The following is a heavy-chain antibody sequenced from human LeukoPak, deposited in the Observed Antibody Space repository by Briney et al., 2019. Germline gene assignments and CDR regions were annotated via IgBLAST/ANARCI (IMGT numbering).Heavy chain of an antibody. CDR2: ISSSGSTI. CDR3: ARSPCSTSCPYYMDV. J-gene: IGHJ6*03. Sequence: PGGSLRLSCAASGFTFSSYAMSWVRQAPGKGLEWVSYISSSGSTIYYADSVKGRFTISRDNAKNSLYLQMNSLRAEDTAVYYCARSPCSTSCPYYMDVWGKGTTVTVSS. CDR1: GFTFSSYA. V-gene: IGHV3-48*04. D-gene: IGHD2-2*01.